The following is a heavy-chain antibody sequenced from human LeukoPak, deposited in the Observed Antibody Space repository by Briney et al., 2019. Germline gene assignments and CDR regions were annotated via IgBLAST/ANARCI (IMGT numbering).Heavy chain of an antibody. CDR1: GFTFSSYA. D-gene: IGHD5-24*01. CDR3: ARDMATGSVARNYYYYYMDV. CDR2: ISSNGGST. J-gene: IGHJ6*03. Sequence: GGSLRLSCAASGFTFSSYAMHWVRQAPGKGLEYVSAISSNGGSTYYANSVKGRFTISRDNSKNTLYLQMGSLRAEDMAVYYCARDMATGSVARNYYYYYMDVWGKGTTVTVSS. V-gene: IGHV3-64*01.